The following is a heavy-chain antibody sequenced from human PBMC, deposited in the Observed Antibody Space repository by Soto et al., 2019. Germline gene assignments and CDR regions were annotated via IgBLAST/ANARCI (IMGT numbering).Heavy chain of an antibody. CDR1: VWSFRDYY. CDR3: ARGNHLNYITIFGVVINDPSQFDP. CDR2: INHSGTT. V-gene: IGHV4-34*01. D-gene: IGHD3-3*01. Sequence: SDALSHNYAFYVWSFRDYYWSWIRQPAGLGMEWMWEINHSGTTNYKPSLKSRVTISLDKYKNQFSLKLSSVTAADTAVYYCARGNHLNYITIFGVVINDPSQFDPWGQG. J-gene: IGHJ5*02.